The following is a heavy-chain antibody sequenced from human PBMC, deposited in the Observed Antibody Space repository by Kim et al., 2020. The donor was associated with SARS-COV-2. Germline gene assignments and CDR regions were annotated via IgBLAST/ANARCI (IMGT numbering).Heavy chain of an antibody. CDR2: IYYSGST. V-gene: IGHV4-30-4*01. CDR1: GGSISSGDYY. D-gene: IGHD3-3*01. Sequence: SETLSLTCTVSGGSISSGDYYWSWIRQPPGKGLEWIGYIYYSGSTYYNPSLKSRVTISLDTSKNQFSLKLSSVTAADTAVYYCARARATSITIFGVVIVQNFDYWGQGTLVTVSS. J-gene: IGHJ4*02. CDR3: ARARATSITIFGVVIVQNFDY.